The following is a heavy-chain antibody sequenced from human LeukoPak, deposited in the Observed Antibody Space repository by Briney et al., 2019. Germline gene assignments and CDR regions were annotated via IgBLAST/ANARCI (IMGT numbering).Heavy chain of an antibody. CDR1: GYTFTSYD. V-gene: IGHV1-8*01. J-gene: IGHJ4*02. CDR2: MNPNSGNT. Sequence: ASVKVSCKASGYTFTSYDINWVRQATGQGLEWMGWMNPNSGNTGYAQKFQGRVTITRNTSISTAYMELSSLRAEDTAVYYCAKPLIPVAGTLYFDYWGQGTLVTVSS. D-gene: IGHD6-19*01. CDR3: AKPLIPVAGTLYFDY.